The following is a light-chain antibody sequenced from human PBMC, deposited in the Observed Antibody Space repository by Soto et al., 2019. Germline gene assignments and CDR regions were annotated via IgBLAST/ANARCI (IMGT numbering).Light chain of an antibody. CDR1: NIGSKS. Sequence: SYELTQPPSVSVAPGKTARITCGGNNIGSKSVHWYQQKPGQAPVLVIYYAGDRPSGIPERFSGYNSGNTATLTISRVEAGDEADYYCQVWSSSNQGVLGEGTKLTVL. V-gene: IGLV3-21*04. CDR3: QVWSSSNQGV. CDR2: YAG. J-gene: IGLJ3*02.